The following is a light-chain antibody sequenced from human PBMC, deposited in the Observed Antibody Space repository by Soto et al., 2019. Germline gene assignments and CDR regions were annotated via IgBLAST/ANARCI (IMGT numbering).Light chain of an antibody. J-gene: IGKJ4*01. Sequence: EIVLTQSPATLSLSPGERATLSCRASQSVSSYLAWYQQKPGQAPRLLFYDASNRATGIPARFSGNGSGTDFTLTITSLEPEDFAVYYCQQRSNWPLTFGGGTRWIS. CDR3: QQRSNWPLT. V-gene: IGKV3-11*01. CDR1: QSVSSY. CDR2: DAS.